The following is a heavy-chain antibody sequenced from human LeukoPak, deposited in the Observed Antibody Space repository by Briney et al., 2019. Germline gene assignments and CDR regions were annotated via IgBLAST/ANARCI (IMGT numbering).Heavy chain of an antibody. V-gene: IGHV3-11*06. CDR3: AKVGEQQLADY. D-gene: IGHD6-13*01. Sequence: GGSLRLSCAASGFTFSDYYMSWIRQAPGKGLEWVSYISSSSSYTNYADSVKGRFTISRDNAKNSLYLQMNSLRGEDTAVYYCAKVGEQQLADYWGQGTLVTVSS. J-gene: IGHJ4*02. CDR2: ISSSSSYT. CDR1: GFTFSDYY.